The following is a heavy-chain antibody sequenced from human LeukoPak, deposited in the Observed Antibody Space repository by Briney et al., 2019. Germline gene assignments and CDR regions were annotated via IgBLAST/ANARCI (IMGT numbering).Heavy chain of an antibody. Sequence: ASVKVSCKASTYTFTIYSISGVRQVPGQGLEWMGWISVYNGNTNHALKFQGRVTMTTDTSTSTAYMELRSLTSDDTDVYYCARVRGLKYSGGDDLDIWGQGTMVTVSS. J-gene: IGHJ3*02. D-gene: IGHD1-26*01. CDR3: ARVRGLKYSGGDDLDI. CDR1: TYTFTIYS. CDR2: ISVYNGNT. V-gene: IGHV1-18*01.